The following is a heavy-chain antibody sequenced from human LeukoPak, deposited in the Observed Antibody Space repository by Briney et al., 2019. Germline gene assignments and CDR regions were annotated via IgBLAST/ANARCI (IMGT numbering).Heavy chain of an antibody. CDR1: GFTFSSYS. CDR2: VSGSSSTI. D-gene: IGHD2-15*01. CDR3: ARDQCSGGSCYVDY. V-gene: IGHV3-48*01. J-gene: IGHJ4*02. Sequence: PGGSLRLSCAASGFTFSSYSMSWVRQAPGKGLEWVSHVSGSSSTIYYADSVKGRFTISRDNAKNSLYLQMNSLRAEDTAVYYCARDQCSGGSCYVDYWGQGTLVTVSS.